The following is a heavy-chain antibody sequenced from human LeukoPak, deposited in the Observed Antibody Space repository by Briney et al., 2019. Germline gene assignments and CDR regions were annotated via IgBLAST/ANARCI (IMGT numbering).Heavy chain of an antibody. CDR3: TRALGSDY. Sequence: ASVKVSCKASGYTFTDYYMNWVRQAPGPGLEWMGWINPNSGGTNYAQKFQGRVTITRDTSISTAYMELSSLYSDDTAMYYCTRALGSDYWGQGTLVTVSS. CDR1: GYTFTDYY. V-gene: IGHV1-2*02. D-gene: IGHD1-26*01. J-gene: IGHJ4*02. CDR2: INPNSGGT.